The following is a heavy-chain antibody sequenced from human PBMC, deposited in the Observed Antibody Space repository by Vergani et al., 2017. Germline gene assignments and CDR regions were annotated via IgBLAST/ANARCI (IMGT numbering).Heavy chain of an antibody. CDR3: ASARPYGDYVTPANYYYYYGMDV. D-gene: IGHD4-17*01. Sequence: QVQLVQSGAEVKKPGSSVKVSCKASGGTFRSYAISWVRQAPGQGLEWMGGIIPIFGTANYAQKFQGRVTITADESTSTAYMELSSLRSEDTAVYYCASARPYGDYVTPANYYYYYGMDVWGQGTTVTVSS. J-gene: IGHJ6*02. V-gene: IGHV1-69*01. CDR2: IIPIFGTA. CDR1: GGTFRSYA.